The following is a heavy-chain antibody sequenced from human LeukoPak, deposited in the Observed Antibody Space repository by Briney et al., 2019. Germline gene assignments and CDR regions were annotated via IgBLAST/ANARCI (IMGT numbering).Heavy chain of an antibody. CDR1: GFTFSSYG. Sequence: GGSLRLSCAASGFTFSSYGMHWVRQAPGKGLEWVAVISYDGSNKYYAYSVKGRFTISRDNSKNTLYLQMPSLRAEDTAVYYCAKGSPRWLQSGDYFDYWGQGTLVTVSS. CDR3: AKGSPRWLQSGDYFDY. J-gene: IGHJ4*02. CDR2: ISYDGSNK. V-gene: IGHV3-30*18. D-gene: IGHD5-24*01.